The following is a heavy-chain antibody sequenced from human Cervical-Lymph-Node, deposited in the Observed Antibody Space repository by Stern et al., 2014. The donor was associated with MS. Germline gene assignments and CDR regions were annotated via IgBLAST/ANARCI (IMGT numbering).Heavy chain of an antibody. J-gene: IGHJ4*02. Sequence: VQLVESGPGLVKPSQTLSLTCTVSGGSISSGGYYWSWIRQHPGKGLEWIGYIDYSGSTYYNPSLKSRVTISVDTSKNQFSLKLSSVTAADTAVYYCARVSYDFWSGYYVFDYWGQGTLVTVSS. CDR1: GGSISSGGYY. CDR2: IDYSGST. CDR3: ARVSYDFWSGYYVFDY. D-gene: IGHD3-3*01. V-gene: IGHV4-31*03.